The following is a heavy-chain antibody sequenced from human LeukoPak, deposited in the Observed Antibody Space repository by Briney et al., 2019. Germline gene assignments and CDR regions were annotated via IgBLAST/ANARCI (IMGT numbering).Heavy chain of an antibody. V-gene: IGHV1-18*01. J-gene: IGHJ4*02. CDR2: ISPYNGNT. CDR3: AREFRPYYDFWRNYYIFDY. CDR1: DYTFTSYG. Sequence: ASVKVSCKASDYTFTSYGISWVRQAPGQGLEWMGWISPYNGNTSYAQKLQGRVTMTTDTSTSTPYMELKSLRSDDTAGYYCAREFRPYYDFWRNYYIFDYWGQGTLVTVSS. D-gene: IGHD3-3*01.